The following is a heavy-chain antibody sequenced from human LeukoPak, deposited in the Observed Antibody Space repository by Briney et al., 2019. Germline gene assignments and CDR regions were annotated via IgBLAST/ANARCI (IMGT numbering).Heavy chain of an antibody. Sequence: GGSLRLSCAASGFTFSSYRMHWVRQAPGKGLVWVSRVNSDGTGTTYADSVEGRFTISRDNAKNTVYLQMSSLRAEDTAIYYCIRTLIVATSPYMDVWGKGTTVTVSS. CDR1: GFTFSSYR. D-gene: IGHD5-12*01. V-gene: IGHV3-74*01. J-gene: IGHJ6*03. CDR3: IRTLIVATSPYMDV. CDR2: VNSDGTGT.